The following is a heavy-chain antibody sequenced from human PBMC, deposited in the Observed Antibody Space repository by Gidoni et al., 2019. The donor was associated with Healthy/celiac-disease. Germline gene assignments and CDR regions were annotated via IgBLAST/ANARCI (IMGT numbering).Heavy chain of an antibody. CDR3: ARDAQTYYYDSSGYYSVFDY. Sequence: EVQLVESGGGLVQPGGSLRLSCAASGFTFRSYSMNWVRQDPGKGLECVSYISSSSSTIYYADSVKGRFTISRDNAKNSLYLQMNSLRDEDTAVYYCARDAQTYYYDSSGYYSVFDYWGQGTLVTVSS. J-gene: IGHJ4*02. CDR2: ISSSSSTI. V-gene: IGHV3-48*02. CDR1: GFTFRSYS. D-gene: IGHD3-22*01.